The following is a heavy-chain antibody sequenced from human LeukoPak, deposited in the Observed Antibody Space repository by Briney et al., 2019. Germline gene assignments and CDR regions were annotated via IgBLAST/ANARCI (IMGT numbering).Heavy chain of an antibody. CDR1: GYSFTSYW. J-gene: IGHJ5*02. Sequence: GESLKISCKGSGYSFTSYWIGWVRQMPGKGLEWMGIIYPGDSDTRYSPSFQGQVTISADKSISTAYLQWNSLKASDTAMYYCARQVGYCSSTSCLGNWFDPWGQGTLVTVSS. CDR2: IYPGDSDT. D-gene: IGHD2-2*01. CDR3: ARQVGYCSSTSCLGNWFDP. V-gene: IGHV5-51*01.